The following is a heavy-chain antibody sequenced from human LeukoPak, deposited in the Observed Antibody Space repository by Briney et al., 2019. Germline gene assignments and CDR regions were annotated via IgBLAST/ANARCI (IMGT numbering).Heavy chain of an antibody. CDR3: AKDRGNGGYDPFDY. V-gene: IGHV3-23*01. Sequence: QPGGSLRLSCAASGFTVSSNYMSWVRQAPGKGLEWVSAISGSGGSTYYADSVKGRFTISRDNSKNTLYLQMNSLRAEDTAVYYCAKDRGNGGYDPFDYWGQGTLVTVSS. CDR2: ISGSGGST. CDR1: GFTVSSNY. J-gene: IGHJ4*02. D-gene: IGHD5-12*01.